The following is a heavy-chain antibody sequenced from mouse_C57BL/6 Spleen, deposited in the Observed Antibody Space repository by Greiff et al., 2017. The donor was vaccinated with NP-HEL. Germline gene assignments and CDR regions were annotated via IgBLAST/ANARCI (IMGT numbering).Heavy chain of an antibody. V-gene: IGHV5-6*01. D-gene: IGHD3-3*01. CDR1: GFTFSSYG. Sequence: EVKLMESGGDLVKPGGSLKLSCAASGFTFSSYGMSWVRQTPDKRLEWVATISRGGSYTYYPDSVKGRFTISRDNAKNTLYLQMSSLKSEDTAMYYCARQRGQGFAYWGQGTLVTVSA. CDR3: ARQRGQGFAY. CDR2: ISRGGSYT. J-gene: IGHJ3*01.